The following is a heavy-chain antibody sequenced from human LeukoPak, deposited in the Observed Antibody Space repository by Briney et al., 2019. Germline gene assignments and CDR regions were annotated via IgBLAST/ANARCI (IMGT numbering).Heavy chain of an antibody. D-gene: IGHD6-6*01. CDR3: ARQSSSSGHHFDY. V-gene: IGHV4-59*08. CDR1: GGSTNNYY. Sequence: SETLSLTCTVSGGSTNNYYWSWIRQPPGKGLEWIGFIHYSGSTKYNPSLKSRVTISIDTSKNHFSLKMSSVTAADTAVYYCARQSSSSGHHFDYWGQGTLVTVSS. J-gene: IGHJ4*02. CDR2: IHYSGST.